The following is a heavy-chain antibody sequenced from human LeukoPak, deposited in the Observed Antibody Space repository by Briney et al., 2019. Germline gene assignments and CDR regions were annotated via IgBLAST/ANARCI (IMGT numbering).Heavy chain of an antibody. J-gene: IGHJ3*02. CDR3: ARSLTYYYDGSGTADDAFDI. V-gene: IGHV1-18*01. Sequence: ASAKVSCKASGYTFTSCGISWVRQAPGQGLEWMGWISAYNGNTNYAQKLQGRVTMTTDTSTSTAYMELRSLRSDDTAVYYCARSLTYYYDGSGTADDAFDIRGQGTMATVSS. CDR2: ISAYNGNT. CDR1: GYTFTSCG. D-gene: IGHD3-22*01.